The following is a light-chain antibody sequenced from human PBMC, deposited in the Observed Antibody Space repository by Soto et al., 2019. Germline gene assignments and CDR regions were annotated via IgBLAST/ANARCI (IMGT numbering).Light chain of an antibody. CDR3: QQYGDSPLT. J-gene: IGKJ4*01. Sequence: ESVLTQSPVTLSLSKGERATLSCRASQSINNYLAWYQQKPGQAPRLLIYGASDRATGIPDRFSASGSGTDFTLTISRLEPQDFAIYYCQQYGDSPLTFGGGTKVDIK. CDR2: GAS. CDR1: QSINNY. V-gene: IGKV3-20*01.